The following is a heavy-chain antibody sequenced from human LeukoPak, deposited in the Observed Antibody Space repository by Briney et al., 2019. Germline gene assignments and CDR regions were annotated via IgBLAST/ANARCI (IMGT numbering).Heavy chain of an antibody. V-gene: IGHV1-24*01. Sequence: ASVKVSCKVSVYTLTELAIHWVRQAPGKGLEWMGAVDPEDGGTIYAQKFQGRITLTEDTSTDTAYMELRSLSSEDTAVYYCATARVRLGELSLPEVRDDWGQGTLISVSS. CDR3: ATARVRLGELSLPEVRDD. CDR1: VYTLTELA. D-gene: IGHD3-16*02. CDR2: VDPEDGGT. J-gene: IGHJ4*02.